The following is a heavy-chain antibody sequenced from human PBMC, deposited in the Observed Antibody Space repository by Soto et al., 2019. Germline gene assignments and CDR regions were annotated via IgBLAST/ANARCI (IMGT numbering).Heavy chain of an antibody. CDR1: GYTFSSYY. V-gene: IGHV1-46*01. J-gene: IGHJ4*02. Sequence: ASVKGSWKAAGYTFSSYYIHWVRQAPGLGLQWMGMINPSGGSTSYAQKFQGRVTMTRDTSTNTVYMELSSLRFEDTAVYYCARNDHSGLDYWGQGTLVTVSS. D-gene: IGHD1-26*01. CDR3: ARNDHSGLDY. CDR2: INPSGGST.